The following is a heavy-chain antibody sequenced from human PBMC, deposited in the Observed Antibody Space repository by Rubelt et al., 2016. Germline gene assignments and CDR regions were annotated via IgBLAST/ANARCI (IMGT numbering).Heavy chain of an antibody. V-gene: IGHV1-2*02. CDR3: ARDRDKCPRWLVAY. J-gene: IGHJ4*02. Sequence: QVQLVQSGAEVKKPGASVKVSCKASGYTFTGYYMHWVRQAPGQGLEWMGWINPNSGGTNYAQKLQGRVTMTRDTAISTAYMELSRLRSDDTAVYYCARDRDKCPRWLVAYWGQGTLVTVSS. CDR2: INPNSGGT. CDR1: GYTFTGYY. D-gene: IGHD6-19*01.